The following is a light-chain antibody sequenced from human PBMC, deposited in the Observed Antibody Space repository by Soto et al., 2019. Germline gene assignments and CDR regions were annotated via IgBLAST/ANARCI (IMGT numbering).Light chain of an antibody. CDR1: QSVSSNF. Sequence: EIVLTQSPGTLSLSPGDRATLSCRVSQSVSSNFLAWYQQKPGQAPRLLIYGASIRATGIPDRFSGSGSGTDFTLTIRRLEPEDFTMYFCRQYGSSPRTFGKGTKVEVK. J-gene: IGKJ1*01. CDR3: RQYGSSPRT. CDR2: GAS. V-gene: IGKV3-20*01.